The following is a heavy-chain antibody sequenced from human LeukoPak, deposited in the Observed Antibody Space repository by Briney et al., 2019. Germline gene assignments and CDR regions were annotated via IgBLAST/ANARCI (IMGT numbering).Heavy chain of an antibody. CDR1: GGSISSSSYY. J-gene: IGHJ4*02. V-gene: IGHV4-39*01. CDR2: IYYSGTT. CDR3: VRTRQLRYFDS. Sequence: PSETLSLTCTVSGGSISSSSYYGGWIRQPPGKGLEWIGSIYYSGTTFYMPSLKSRVTISVDTSKNQFSLRLTSVTAADTAVYYCVRTRQLRYFDSWGQGALVTVSS. D-gene: IGHD3-9*01.